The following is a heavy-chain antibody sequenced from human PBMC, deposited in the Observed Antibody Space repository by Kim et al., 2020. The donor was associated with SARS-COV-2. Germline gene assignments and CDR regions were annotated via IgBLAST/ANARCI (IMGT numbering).Heavy chain of an antibody. J-gene: IGHJ4*02. CDR2: RSSSTI. V-gene: IGHV3-48*02. Sequence: RSSSTIYYADSVKGRFTISRDNAKNSLYLQMNSLRDEDTAVYYCARGRHGWGQGTLVTVSS. CDR3: ARGRHG.